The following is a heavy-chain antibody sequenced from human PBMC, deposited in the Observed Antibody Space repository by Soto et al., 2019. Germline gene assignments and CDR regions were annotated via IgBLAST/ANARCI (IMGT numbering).Heavy chain of an antibody. CDR3: SRSGGTHNFFYHFDY. J-gene: IGHJ4*02. Sequence: SETLSLTCAVYGGSFSGYYWSWIRQPPGKGLEWIGEINHTGSTNYNPSLKSRVTISVDTSKNQFSLKLTSVTAADTAVYYCSRSGGTHNFFYHFDYWGQGALVTVSS. CDR2: INHTGST. D-gene: IGHD6-13*01. CDR1: GGSFSGYY. V-gene: IGHV4-34*01.